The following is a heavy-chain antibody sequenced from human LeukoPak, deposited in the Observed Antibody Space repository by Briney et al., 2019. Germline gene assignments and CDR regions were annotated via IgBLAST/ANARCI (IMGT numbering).Heavy chain of an antibody. J-gene: IGHJ5*02. CDR1: GYTFTSYY. CDR3: ARDRFVRLFTMVRGVRNWFDP. V-gene: IGHV1-2*02. CDR2: INPNSGGT. D-gene: IGHD3-10*01. Sequence: GASVKVSCKASGYTFTSYYMHWVRQAPGQGLEWMGWINPNSGGTNYAQKFQGRVTMTRDTSISTAYMELSRLRSDDTAVYYCARDRFVRLFTMVRGVRNWFDPWGQGTLVTVSS.